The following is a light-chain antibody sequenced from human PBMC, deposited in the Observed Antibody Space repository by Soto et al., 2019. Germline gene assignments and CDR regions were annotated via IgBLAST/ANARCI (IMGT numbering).Light chain of an antibody. Sequence: EIVLTQSPATLSLSPGERATLSCRASQSISTYLAWYQQKPGQAPSLLIYDASNRAAGIAARFSGGGSGTDFTLTISGLEPEDFALYYCQQRSNLPETFGQGTKVEI. CDR2: DAS. CDR3: QQRSNLPET. J-gene: IGKJ1*01. CDR1: QSISTY. V-gene: IGKV3-11*01.